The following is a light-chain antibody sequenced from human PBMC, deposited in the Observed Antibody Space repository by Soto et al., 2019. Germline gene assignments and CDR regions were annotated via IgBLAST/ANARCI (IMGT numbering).Light chain of an antibody. Sequence: EIVLTQSPATLSLSPGERATLSCRASQSFSSYLAWYQQKPGQAPRLLIYDASKRATGIPARFSGRGSGTDFTLTISSLEPEDFAVYSGQQRSNWPPVITFGQGTRLEIK. V-gene: IGKV3-11*01. CDR1: QSFSSY. CDR3: QQRSNWPPVIT. J-gene: IGKJ5*01. CDR2: DAS.